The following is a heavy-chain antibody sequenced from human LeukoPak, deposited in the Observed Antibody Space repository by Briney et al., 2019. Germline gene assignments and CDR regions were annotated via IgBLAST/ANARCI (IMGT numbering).Heavy chain of an antibody. CDR1: GGSISSSSYY. V-gene: IGHV4-39*01. J-gene: IGHJ4*02. CDR3: ARLGSSTSLYYFDY. CDR2: IYYSGST. Sequence: SQTLSLTCTVSGGSISSSSYYWGWIRQPPGKGLEWIGSIYYSGSTYYNPSLKSRVTIFVDTSKNQFSLKLSSVTAADTAVYYCARLGSSTSLYYFDYWGQGTLVTVSS. D-gene: IGHD2-2*01.